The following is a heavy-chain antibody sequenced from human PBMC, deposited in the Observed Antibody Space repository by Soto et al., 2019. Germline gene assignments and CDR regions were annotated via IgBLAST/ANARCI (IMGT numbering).Heavy chain of an antibody. V-gene: IGHV4-39*07. CDR3: ARGCSSCVVGFDF. CDR1: GGSISSNIYY. J-gene: IGHJ3*01. Sequence: SETLSLTCTVPGGSISSNIYYWGWIRQPPGKGLEWIGNIHYSGSTYYDSSLKSRVTISVDTSKNQFSLKLTSVTAADTAVYYCARGCSSCVVGFDFWGQGTMVT. CDR2: IHYSGST. D-gene: IGHD6-19*01.